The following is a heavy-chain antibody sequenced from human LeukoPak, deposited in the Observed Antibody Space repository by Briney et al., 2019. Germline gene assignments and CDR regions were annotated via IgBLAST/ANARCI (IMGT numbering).Heavy chain of an antibody. J-gene: IGHJ3*02. D-gene: IGHD2-15*01. CDR1: GGSISSSSYY. CDR3: ARQCSGGSCYSGAFDI. V-gene: IGHV4-39*01. CDR2: IYYSGST. Sequence: ASETLSLTCTVSGGSISSSSYYWGWVRQPPGKGLEWIGSIYYSGSTYYNPSLKSRVTISVDTSTNQFSLRLTSATAADTAVYYCARQCSGGSCYSGAFDIWGQGTMVTVSS.